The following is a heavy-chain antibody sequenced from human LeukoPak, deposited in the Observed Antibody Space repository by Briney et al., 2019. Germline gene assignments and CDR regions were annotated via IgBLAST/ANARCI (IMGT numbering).Heavy chain of an antibody. CDR3: ARDGNGYSSSWCDY. D-gene: IGHD6-13*01. CDR2: ISNSGGST. Sequence: GGSLRLSCAASGFTFSSYAMSWVRQAPGKGLEWVSVISNSGGSTFYADSVKGRFTISRDNAKNSLYLQMNSLRAEDTAVYYCARDGNGYSSSWCDYWGQGTLVTVSS. V-gene: IGHV3-23*01. J-gene: IGHJ4*02. CDR1: GFTFSSYA.